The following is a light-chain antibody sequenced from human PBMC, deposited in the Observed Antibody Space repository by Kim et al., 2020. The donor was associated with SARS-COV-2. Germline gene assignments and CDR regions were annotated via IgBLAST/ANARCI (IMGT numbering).Light chain of an antibody. J-gene: IGLJ3*02. CDR3: QVWDSATDHPV. V-gene: IGLV3-21*01. Sequence: HGKTAEINCGGNSIGSKTWQWYQWKPDQAPVVVTYHDADRPSGIAERCAGSNAGNAATLIISRVEVGDEADYCCQVWDSATDHPVFGGGTQLTVL. CDR2: HDA. CDR1: SIGSKT.